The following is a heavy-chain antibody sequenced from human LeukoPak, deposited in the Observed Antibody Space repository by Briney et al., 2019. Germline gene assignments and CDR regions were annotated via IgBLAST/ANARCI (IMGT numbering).Heavy chain of an antibody. CDR2: ISAYNGNT. D-gene: IGHD4-23*01. J-gene: IGHJ4*02. CDR1: GYTFTSYG. Sequence: ASVKISSKASGYTFTSYGISWVRQAPGQGLEWMGWISAYNGNTNYAQKLQGRVTMTTDTSTSTAYMELRSLRSDDTAVYYCARDHGGNSGYYFAYWDQGTLVTVSS. V-gene: IGHV1-18*01. CDR3: ARDHGGNSGYYFAY.